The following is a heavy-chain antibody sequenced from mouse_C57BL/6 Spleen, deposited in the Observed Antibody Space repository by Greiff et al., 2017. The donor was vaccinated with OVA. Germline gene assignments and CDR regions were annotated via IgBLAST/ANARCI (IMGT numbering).Heavy chain of an antibody. CDR1: GFTFSDYG. CDR2: ISSGSSTI. V-gene: IGHV5-17*01. Sequence: EVKLVESGGGLVKPGGSLKLSCAASGFTFSDYGMHWVRQAPEKGLEWVAYISSGSSTIYYADTVKGRFTISRDNAKNTLFLLMTRLRSEDTARYYCARGPDSSGYAMDDWGQGTSGTVSS. CDR3: ARGPDSSGYAMDD. J-gene: IGHJ4*01. D-gene: IGHD3-2*02.